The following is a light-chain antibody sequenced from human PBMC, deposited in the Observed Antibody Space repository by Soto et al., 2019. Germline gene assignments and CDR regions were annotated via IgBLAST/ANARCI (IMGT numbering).Light chain of an antibody. CDR2: DAS. CDR1: QSIGKF. CDR3: KQRTICPPF. V-gene: IGKV3-11*01. Sequence: EVVLTQSPATLSLSPGERATLSCRASQSIGKFLVWYRQKPGQAPKLLIYDASNRAPGAPERFGGSGSGTAFTLTITSLEAEDFAVTYCKQRTICPPFFGGGTKVEIK. J-gene: IGKJ4*01.